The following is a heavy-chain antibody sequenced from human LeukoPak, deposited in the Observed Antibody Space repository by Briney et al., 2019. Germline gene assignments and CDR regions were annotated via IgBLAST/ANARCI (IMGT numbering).Heavy chain of an antibody. V-gene: IGHV4-31*03. CDR2: IYYSGST. CDR3: ARGNGYSSRPFDY. J-gene: IGHJ4*02. CDR1: GGSISSGGYY. D-gene: IGHD6-13*01. Sequence: PSQTLSLTCTVSGGSISSGGYYWSWIRQHPGKGLEWIGYIYYSGSTYYNPSLKSRVTISVDKSKNQFSLKLSSVTAADTAVYYCARGNGYSSRPFDYWGQGTLVTVSS.